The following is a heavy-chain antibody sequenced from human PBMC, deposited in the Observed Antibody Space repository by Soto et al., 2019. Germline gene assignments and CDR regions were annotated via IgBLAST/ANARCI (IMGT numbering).Heavy chain of an antibody. CDR2: INPSGGST. D-gene: IGHD3-16*01. J-gene: IGHJ5*01. CDR1: GYTLTSYY. V-gene: IGHV1-46*01. CDR3: AREHDTYGGNDS. Sequence: ASVNVSCKASGYTLTSYYMHWVRQAPGQGLEWMGIINPSGGSTSYAQKFEGRVTMTRDTSTSTVYMELSSLRSEDTAVYYCAREHDTYGGNDSWGKGNLVTTSS.